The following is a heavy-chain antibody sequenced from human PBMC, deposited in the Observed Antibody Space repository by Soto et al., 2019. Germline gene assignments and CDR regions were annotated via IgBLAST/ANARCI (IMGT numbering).Heavy chain of an antibody. CDR3: AKDLGLRTYYYYGMDV. CDR1: GFNFSSYG. V-gene: IGHV3-30*18. D-gene: IGHD5-12*01. Sequence: QVQLVESGGGVVQPGRSLRLSCAASGFNFSSYGMHWVRQAPGKGLEWVAVISYDGSNKYYADSVKGRFTISRDNSKNTLYLQMNSLRAEDTAVYYCAKDLGLRTYYYYGMDVWGQGTTVTVSS. CDR2: ISYDGSNK. J-gene: IGHJ6*02.